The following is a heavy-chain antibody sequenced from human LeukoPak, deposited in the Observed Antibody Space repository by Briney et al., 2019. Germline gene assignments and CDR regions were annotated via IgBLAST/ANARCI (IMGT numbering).Heavy chain of an antibody. D-gene: IGHD6-19*01. CDR1: GFTFSSYW. V-gene: IGHV3-7*01. CDR2: IKQDGSEK. Sequence: PGGSLRLSCAASGFTFSSYWMSWVRQAPGKGLEWVANIKQDGSEKYYVDSVKGRFTISRDNSKNTLYLQMNSLRAEDTAVYYCANTPLDSSGWYRDYWGQGTLVTVSS. J-gene: IGHJ4*02. CDR3: ANTPLDSSGWYRDY.